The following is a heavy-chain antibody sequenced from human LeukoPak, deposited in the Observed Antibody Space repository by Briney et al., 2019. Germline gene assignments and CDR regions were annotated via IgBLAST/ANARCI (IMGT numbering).Heavy chain of an antibody. CDR3: AKDVIAVGSFDY. D-gene: IGHD6-19*01. V-gene: IGHV3-23*01. CDR1: GFTFSSYA. CDR2: ISGSGGST. J-gene: IGHJ4*02. Sequence: GGSLRLSCAASGFTFSSYAMSWVRQAPGKGLEWVSAISGSGGSTYYADSVKGRFTISRDNSKNTLYLRMNSLRAEDTAVYYCAKDVIAVGSFDYWGQGTLVTVSS.